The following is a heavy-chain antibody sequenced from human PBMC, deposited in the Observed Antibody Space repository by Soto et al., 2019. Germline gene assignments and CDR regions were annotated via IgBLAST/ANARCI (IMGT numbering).Heavy chain of an antibody. V-gene: IGHV1-46*03. CDR3: ARDSNHDILTGYTYFDY. D-gene: IGHD3-9*01. J-gene: IGHJ4*02. CDR1: GYTFTSYY. Sequence: ASVKVSCKASGYTFTSYYMHWARQAPGHGLEWMGVINPSGGATSYEQKFQGRVTMTRDTSTNTIYMELSSLRSEDTAVYYCARDSNHDILTGYTYFDYWGQGTLVTVS. CDR2: INPSGGAT.